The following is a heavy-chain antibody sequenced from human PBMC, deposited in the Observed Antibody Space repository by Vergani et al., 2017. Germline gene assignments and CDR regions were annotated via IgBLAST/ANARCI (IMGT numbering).Heavy chain of an antibody. CDR1: GFTFSSYA. D-gene: IGHD3-9*01. V-gene: IGHV3-23*01. Sequence: EVQLLESGGGLVQPGGSLRLSCAASGFTFSSYAMSWVRQAPGKGLEWVSAISGSGGSTYYADSVKGRFTISRDNSKNTLYLQINSLRAEDTAVYYCAKGNDILTGYYKGPDYFDYWGQGTLVTVSS. CDR2: ISGSGGST. CDR3: AKGNDILTGYYKGPDYFDY. J-gene: IGHJ4*02.